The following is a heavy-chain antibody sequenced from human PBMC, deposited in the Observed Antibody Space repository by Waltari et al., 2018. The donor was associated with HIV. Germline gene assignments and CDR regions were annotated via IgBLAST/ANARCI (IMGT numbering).Heavy chain of an antibody. Sequence: EVQLGESGGGLVQPGRSLRLSCAASGFTFSSFEMNGVRQAPGKGLEWVSYISSSGSTIYYADSVKGRFTISRDNAKSSLYLQMNSLRAEDTALYYCARGPPFDFWGQGTLVTVSS. CDR2: ISSSGSTI. V-gene: IGHV3-48*03. CDR3: ARGPPFDF. CDR1: GFTFSSFE. J-gene: IGHJ4*02.